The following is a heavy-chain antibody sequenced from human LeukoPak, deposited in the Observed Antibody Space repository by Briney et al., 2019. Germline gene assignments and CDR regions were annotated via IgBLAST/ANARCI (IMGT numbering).Heavy chain of an antibody. V-gene: IGHV4-61*02. J-gene: IGHJ6*03. CDR1: GGSISSGSYY. CDR2: IYTSGST. Sequence: PSETLSLTCTVSGGSISSGSYYWSWIRQPAGKGLEWIGRIYTSGSTNYNPSLKSRVTISVDTSKNQFSLKLSSVTAADTAVYYCARERDYYDSSGYYYFDYYYYMDVWGKGTTVTISS. D-gene: IGHD3-22*01. CDR3: ARERDYYDSSGYYYFDYYYYMDV.